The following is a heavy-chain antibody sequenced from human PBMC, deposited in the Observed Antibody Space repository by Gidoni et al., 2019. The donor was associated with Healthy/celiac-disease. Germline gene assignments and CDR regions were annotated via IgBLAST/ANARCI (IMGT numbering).Heavy chain of an antibody. CDR2: ISSSSSDI. Sequence: EVQRVESGGGLVKHGGSLRRSCAASGLTFSGYSRDWVRQAPGKGLEWVSSISSSSSDIYSAVSVKGRFTISIDNAKNSLYLQMNSLRAEDTAVYYCARDPEIDSGSYLYWYFDLWGRGTLVTVSS. V-gene: IGHV3-21*01. D-gene: IGHD1-26*01. CDR1: GLTFSGYS. CDR3: ARDPEIDSGSYLYWYFDL. J-gene: IGHJ2*01.